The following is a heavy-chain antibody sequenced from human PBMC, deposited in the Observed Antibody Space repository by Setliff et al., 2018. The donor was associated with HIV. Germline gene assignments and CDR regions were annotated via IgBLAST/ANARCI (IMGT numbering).Heavy chain of an antibody. CDR2: VDPEDDKT. D-gene: IGHD2-15*01. J-gene: IGHJ4*02. CDR1: TYTFTDYY. V-gene: IGHV1-69-2*01. CDR3: VTGEGLRF. Sequence: AASVKVSCKASTYTFTDYYMHWVQQAPGKGLEWMGRVDPEDDKTIYAEKFQGRVTMTTATSSDTAYLYLSSLRSEDTAVYYCVTGEGLRFWGQGTLVTVSS.